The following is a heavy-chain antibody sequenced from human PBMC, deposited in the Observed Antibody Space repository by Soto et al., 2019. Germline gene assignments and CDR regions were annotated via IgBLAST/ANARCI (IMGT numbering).Heavy chain of an antibody. CDR1: GGTFSSYA. Sequence: QVQLVQSGAEVKEPGSSVKVSCKASGGTFSSYAISWVRQAPGQGLEWMGGIIPIFGTANYAQKFQGRVTITADESTSTAYMELSSLRSEDTAVYYCARAVRITIFGVAKYYYYGMDVWGQGTTVTVSS. J-gene: IGHJ6*02. D-gene: IGHD3-3*01. CDR2: IIPIFGTA. CDR3: ARAVRITIFGVAKYYYYGMDV. V-gene: IGHV1-69*12.